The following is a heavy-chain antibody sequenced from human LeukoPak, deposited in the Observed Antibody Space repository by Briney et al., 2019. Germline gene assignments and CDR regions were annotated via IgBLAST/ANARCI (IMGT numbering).Heavy chain of an antibody. CDR1: GYTFTSYY. Sequence: ASVKVSCKASGYTFTSYYMHWVRQAPGQGLEWMGIINPSGGSTSYAQKFQGRVTMTRDTSISTAYMELSRLRSDDTAVYYCARAAVAPPFFDYWGQGTLVTVSS. CDR2: INPSGGST. D-gene: IGHD6-19*01. V-gene: IGHV1-46*01. J-gene: IGHJ4*02. CDR3: ARAAVAPPFFDY.